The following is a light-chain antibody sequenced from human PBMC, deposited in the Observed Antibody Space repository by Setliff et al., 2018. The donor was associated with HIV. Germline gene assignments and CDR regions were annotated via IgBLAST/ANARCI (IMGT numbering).Light chain of an antibody. J-gene: IGLJ1*01. CDR3: RSYVGASIYV. Sequence: QSALTQPASVSGSPGQSITISCTGTRSDVGTYNLVSWYQQHPGKVPKLTIYEVSKRPSGVSNRFSGSKSDNTASLTISGLQAEDEADYYCRSYVGASIYVFGTGTKVTVL. CDR1: RSDVGTYNL. V-gene: IGLV2-23*02. CDR2: EVS.